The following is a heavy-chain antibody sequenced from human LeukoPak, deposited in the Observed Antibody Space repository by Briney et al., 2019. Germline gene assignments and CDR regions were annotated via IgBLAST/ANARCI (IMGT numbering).Heavy chain of an antibody. CDR2: ISWNSGSI. CDR1: GFTFDDYA. V-gene: IGHV3-9*01. D-gene: IGHD2-2*01. CDR3: AIGHRAVPY. J-gene: IGHJ4*02. Sequence: GRSLRLSCAASGFTFDDYAMHWVRQAPGKGLEWVSGISWNSGSIGYADSVKGRFTISRDNAKNSLYLQMNSLRAEDTAVYYCAIGHRAVPYWGQGTLVTVSS.